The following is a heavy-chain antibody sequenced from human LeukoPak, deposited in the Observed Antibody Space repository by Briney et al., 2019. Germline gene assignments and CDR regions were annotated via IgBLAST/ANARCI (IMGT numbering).Heavy chain of an antibody. CDR2: ISGRGLYI. Sequence: GGSLRLSCAASGVSFDTYTMNWVRQAPGRGREWVSSISGRGLYIFYADSVRGLFTISRDNAKKSLYLQMNSLRAEDASLYFCARGSYSSSWFEKYFFDSWGQGTLVTVSA. CDR1: GVSFDTYT. J-gene: IGHJ4*02. V-gene: IGHV3-21*01. D-gene: IGHD6-13*01. CDR3: ARGSYSSSWFEKYFFDS.